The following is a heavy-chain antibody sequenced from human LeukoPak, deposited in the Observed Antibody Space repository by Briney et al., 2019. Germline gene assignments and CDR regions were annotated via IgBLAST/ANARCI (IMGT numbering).Heavy chain of an antibody. J-gene: IGHJ3*02. CDR1: GGSISTYY. D-gene: IGHD6-13*01. Sequence: PSETLSLTCTVSGGSISTYYWSWIRQPPGKGLEWIGSIYYSGSTYYSPSLKSRVTISVDTSKNQFSLKLSSVTAADTAVYYCARQRGSSSRYHAFDIWGQGTVVTVSS. V-gene: IGHV4-59*05. CDR3: ARQRGSSSRYHAFDI. CDR2: IYYSGST.